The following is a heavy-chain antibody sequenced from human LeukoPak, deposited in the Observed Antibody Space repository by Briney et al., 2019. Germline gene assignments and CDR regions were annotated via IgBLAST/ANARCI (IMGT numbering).Heavy chain of an antibody. CDR2: INHSGST. V-gene: IGHV4-34*01. D-gene: IGHD2-15*01. CDR3: ARARIRGRGNAFDI. CDR1: GFTFSDYY. J-gene: IGHJ3*02. Sequence: LRLSCAASGFTFSDYYMSWIRQPPGKGLEWIGEINHSGSTNYNPSLKSRVTMSVDTSKNQFSLKLSSVTAADTAVYYCARARIRGRGNAFDIWGQGTMVTVSS.